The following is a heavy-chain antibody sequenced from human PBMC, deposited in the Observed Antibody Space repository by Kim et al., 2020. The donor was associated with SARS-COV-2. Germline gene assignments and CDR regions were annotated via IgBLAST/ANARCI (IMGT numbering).Heavy chain of an antibody. CDR1: GGTFSSYA. J-gene: IGHJ4*02. CDR2: IIPIFGTA. CDR3: ASGRVYGSGSYYITPVDY. Sequence: SVKVSCKASGGTFSSYAISWVRQAPGQGLEWMGGIIPIFGTANYAQKFQGRVTITADESTSTAYMELSSLRSEDTAVYYCASGRVYGSGSYYITPVDYWGQGTLVTVSS. D-gene: IGHD3-10*01. V-gene: IGHV1-69*13.